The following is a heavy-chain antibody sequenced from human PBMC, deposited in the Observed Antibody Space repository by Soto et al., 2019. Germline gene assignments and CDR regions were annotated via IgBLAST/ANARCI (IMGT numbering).Heavy chain of an antibody. CDR2: ISWNSGSI. J-gene: IGHJ4*02. CDR1: GFSFDDYA. CDR3: AKENYYRSGSYVDD. V-gene: IGHV3-9*01. Sequence: GGSLRLSCAASGFSFDDYAMHWVRQAPGKGLEWVSGISWNSGSIGYGDSVKGRFTISRDNAKNSLFLQMNSLRAEDTALYYCAKENYYRSGSYVDDWGQGTLVTVSS. D-gene: IGHD3-10*01.